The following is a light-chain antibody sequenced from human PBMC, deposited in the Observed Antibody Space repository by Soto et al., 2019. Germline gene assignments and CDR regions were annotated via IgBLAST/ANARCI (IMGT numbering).Light chain of an antibody. Sequence: EIVLTQSPGTLSLSPGERATLSCRASQSVSSSYLAWYQQKPGQAPRLLIYGASSRATGIPDRFSASGSGTDFTLTISRLEPDDFAVYYCQQYGHSPLTFGGGTKVDIK. CDR2: GAS. CDR1: QSVSSSY. V-gene: IGKV3-20*01. J-gene: IGKJ4*01. CDR3: QQYGHSPLT.